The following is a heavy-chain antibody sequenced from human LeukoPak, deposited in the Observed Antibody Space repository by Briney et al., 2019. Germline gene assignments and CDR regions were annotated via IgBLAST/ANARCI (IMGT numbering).Heavy chain of an antibody. J-gene: IGHJ4*02. D-gene: IGHD3-10*01. V-gene: IGHV3-23*01. CDR2: ISGSGGST. CDR3: AKIAIWFGELEYYFDY. CDR1: GVTLSSYA. Sequence: GGSLRLSCAASGVTLSSYAMSWVRQAPGKGLEGVSAISGSGGSTYYADYVKGRFTISRDNSKTTLYLQMNSLRAEDTAVYYCAKIAIWFGELEYYFDYWGQGTLVTVSS.